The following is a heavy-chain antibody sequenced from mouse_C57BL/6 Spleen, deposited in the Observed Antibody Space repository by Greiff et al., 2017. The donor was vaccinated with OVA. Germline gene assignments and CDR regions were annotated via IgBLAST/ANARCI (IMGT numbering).Heavy chain of an antibody. CDR3: ARGYGNYGYFDV. CDR1: GYAFSSSW. Sequence: QVQLQQSGPELVKPGASVKISCKASGYAFSSSWMNWVKQRPGKGLEWIGRIYPGDGDTNYNGKFKGKATLTADKSSSTAYMQLCSLTSEDSAVYFCARGYGNYGYFDVWGTGTTVTVSS. V-gene: IGHV1-82*01. CDR2: IYPGDGDT. J-gene: IGHJ1*03. D-gene: IGHD2-1*01.